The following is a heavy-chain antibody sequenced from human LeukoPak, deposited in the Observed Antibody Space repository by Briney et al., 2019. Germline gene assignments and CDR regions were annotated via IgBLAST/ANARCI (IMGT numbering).Heavy chain of an antibody. J-gene: IGHJ4*02. CDR1: GYSISSGYY. V-gene: IGHV4-38-2*01. CDR2: IYHSGST. D-gene: IGHD2-2*01. CDR3: ARHSDIVVVPAATNTDY. Sequence: SETLSLTCAVSGYSISSGYYWGWIRQPPGKGLEWIGSIYHSGSTYYNPSLKSRVTISVDTSKSQFSPKLSSVTAADTAVYYCARHSDIVVVPAATNTDYWGQGTLVTVSS.